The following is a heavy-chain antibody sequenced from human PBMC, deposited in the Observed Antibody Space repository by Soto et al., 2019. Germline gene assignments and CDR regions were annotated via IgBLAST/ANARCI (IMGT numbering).Heavy chain of an antibody. CDR2: MNPNSGNT. V-gene: IGHV1-8*01. CDR1: GYTFTSYD. J-gene: IGHJ6*03. D-gene: IGHD3-3*01. Sequence: ASVKVSCKASGYTFTSYDINWVRQATGQGLEWMGWMNPNSGNTGYAQKFQGRVTMTRNTSISTAYMELSSLRSEDTAVYYCARGDPPFGVVIPRYYYYMDVWGKGTTVTVSS. CDR3: ARGDPPFGVVIPRYYYYMDV.